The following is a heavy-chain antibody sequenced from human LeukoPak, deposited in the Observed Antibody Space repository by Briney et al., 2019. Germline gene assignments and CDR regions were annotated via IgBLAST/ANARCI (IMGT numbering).Heavy chain of an antibody. Sequence: QPGGSRRLSCVASGITFRSSSMHWVRQAPGKGLEWLAFIRFDGSTKYYADSVKGQFTVSRDNSKSTLYLRMNSLRAEDTAVYYCAQPDFWGQGTLVTVSS. CDR3: AQPDF. V-gene: IGHV3-30*02. CDR2: IRFDGSTK. CDR1: GITFRSSS. J-gene: IGHJ4*02.